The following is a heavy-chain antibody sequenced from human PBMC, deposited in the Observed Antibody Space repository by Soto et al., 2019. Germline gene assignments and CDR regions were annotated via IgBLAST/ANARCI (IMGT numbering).Heavy chain of an antibody. CDR1: GFTFSTYA. V-gene: IGHV3-23*01. CDR2: ISNGDST. J-gene: IGHJ4*02. CDR3: AKGGEAYCSTTSRLYYSDY. Sequence: EVQLLDSGGGLVQPGGSLRLSCVTSGFTFSTYAMNWVRQAPGKGLEWVSTISNGDSTYYADSVKGRFTISRDNSRNTRYLQMSSLRVEDKAIYHCAKGGEAYCSTTSRLYYSDYWAQGTLVTVSS. D-gene: IGHD2-2*01.